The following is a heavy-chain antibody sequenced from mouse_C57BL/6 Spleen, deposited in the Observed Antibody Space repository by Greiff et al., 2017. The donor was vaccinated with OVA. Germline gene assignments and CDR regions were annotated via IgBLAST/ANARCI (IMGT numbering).Heavy chain of an antibody. CDR1: GYTFTNYW. J-gene: IGHJ1*03. D-gene: IGHD4-1*01. CDR3: AREGGTGRYFDV. Sequence: QVQLQQSGAELVRPGPSVKMSCKASGYTFTNYWIGWAKQRPGHGLEWIGDIYPGGGYTNYNEKVKGKATLTADKSSSTAYMQFSSLTSEDSAIYYCAREGGTGRYFDVWGTGTTVTVSS. CDR2: IYPGGGYT. V-gene: IGHV1-63*01.